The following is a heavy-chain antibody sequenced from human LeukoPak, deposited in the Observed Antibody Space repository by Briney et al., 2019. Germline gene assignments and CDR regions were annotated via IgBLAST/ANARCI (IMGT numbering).Heavy chain of an antibody. CDR2: INPNSGGT. CDR1: GYTFTGYY. Sequence: ASVKVSCKASGYTFTGYYIHWVRQAPGQGLEWMGWINPNSGGTDYAQKFQGRVTMTRDTSISTAYMELSRLRSDDTAVYYCAKSYYYDSSGLDAFDIWGQGTMVTVSS. D-gene: IGHD3-22*01. J-gene: IGHJ3*02. V-gene: IGHV1-2*02. CDR3: AKSYYYDSSGLDAFDI.